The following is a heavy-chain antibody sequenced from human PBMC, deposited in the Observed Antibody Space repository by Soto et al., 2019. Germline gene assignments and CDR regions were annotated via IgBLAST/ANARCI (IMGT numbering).Heavy chain of an antibody. CDR1: GGCINSGGYY. CDR3: ARTYYNSKVYGY. D-gene: IGHD3-22*01. J-gene: IGHJ4*02. V-gene: IGHV4-31*03. Sequence: SLSLTCTVCGGCINSGGYYWSCIRQHPGKGLEWIGYINYSGSTNYNASLKSRVIISRDTSKNQLSLNLSPVTAADTAIYYSARTYYNSKVYGYCGQRTLVTVPS. CDR2: INYSGST.